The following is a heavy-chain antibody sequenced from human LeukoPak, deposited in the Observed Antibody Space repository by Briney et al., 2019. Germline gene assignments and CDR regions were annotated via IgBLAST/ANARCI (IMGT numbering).Heavy chain of an antibody. CDR1: GFTFSSYA. J-gene: IGHJ5*02. V-gene: IGHV3-23*01. D-gene: IGHD3-22*01. CDR3: ARPVTYYYDSSGRWLDP. Sequence: GGSLRLSCAASGFTFSSYAMSWVRQAPGKGLEWVSAISGSGGSTYYADSVKGRFTISRDNSKNTLYLQMNSLRAEDTAVYYCARPVTYYYDSSGRWLDPWGQGTLVTVSS. CDR2: ISGSGGST.